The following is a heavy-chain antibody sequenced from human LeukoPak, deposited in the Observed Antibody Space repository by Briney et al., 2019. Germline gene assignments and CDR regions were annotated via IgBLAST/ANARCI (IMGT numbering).Heavy chain of an antibody. J-gene: IGHJ4*02. CDR1: GYSIGSGYY. D-gene: IGHD6-19*01. V-gene: IGHV4-38-2*02. Sequence: IPSGTLSLTCTVSGYSIGSGYYWGWIRQPPGKGLEWIGSIYHSGSTYYNPSLKSRVTMSLDTSKNQFSLKLSSVTAADTAVYYCARDSPEDYSSGPGVAYWGQGTLVTVSS. CDR3: ARDSPEDYSSGPGVAY. CDR2: IYHSGST.